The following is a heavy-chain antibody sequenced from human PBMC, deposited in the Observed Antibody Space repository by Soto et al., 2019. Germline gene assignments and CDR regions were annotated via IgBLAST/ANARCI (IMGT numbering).Heavy chain of an antibody. Sequence: QLQLQESGPGLVKPSETLSLTCIVSGGSVSSSNYYWGWVRQSPGKGLEWIGSIYYSGNTYYNPSLESRVTISVDKXXNXXXXXXXXXXXXXXXXXXXXXXXXXXTISYYFDFWGQGSLVTVSS. J-gene: IGHJ4*02. V-gene: IGHV4-39*01. CDR1: GGSVSSSNYY. CDR2: IYYSGNT. CDR3: XXXXXXXTISYYFDF. D-gene: IGHD1-20*01.